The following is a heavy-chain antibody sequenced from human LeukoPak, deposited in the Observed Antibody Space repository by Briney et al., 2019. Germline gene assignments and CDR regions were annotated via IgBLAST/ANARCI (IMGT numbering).Heavy chain of an antibody. CDR2: IYYTGST. J-gene: IGHJ4*02. CDR3: ARSQNYYGSGDY. CDR1: GGSFSGYY. Sequence: NSSETLSLTCAVYGGSFSGYYWSWLRQPPGKALEWIGYIYYTGSTYYNPSLEGRVTISVDTSRNHFSVKLNSVTAADTAVYYCARSQNYYGSGDYWSQGTLVTVSS. V-gene: IGHV4-59*01. D-gene: IGHD3-10*01.